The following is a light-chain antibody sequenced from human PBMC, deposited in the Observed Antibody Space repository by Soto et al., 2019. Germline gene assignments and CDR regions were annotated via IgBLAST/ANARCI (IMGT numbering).Light chain of an antibody. CDR2: EDN. Sequence: NFMLTQPHSVSESPGKTVTISCTRSSGSIASNYVQWYQQRPGSAPTTVIYEDNQRPSGVPDRFSGSIDSSSNSASLTISGLRTEDEADYYCQSYDSSKVWVFGGGTKLTAL. CDR1: SGSIASNY. CDR3: QSYDSSKVWV. J-gene: IGLJ3*02. V-gene: IGLV6-57*03.